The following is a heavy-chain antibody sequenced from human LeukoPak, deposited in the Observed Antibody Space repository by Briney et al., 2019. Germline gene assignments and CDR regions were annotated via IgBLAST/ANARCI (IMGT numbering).Heavy chain of an antibody. Sequence: GGSLRLSCAASGFTFSSYGMSWVRQAPGKGLEWVSAISGSGGSTYYADSVKGRFTISRDNPKNTLYLQMNSLRAEDTAVYYCAKDVDIVTPTRFDYWGQGTLVTVSS. CDR1: GFTFSSYG. V-gene: IGHV3-23*01. D-gene: IGHD5-12*01. CDR3: AKDVDIVTPTRFDY. J-gene: IGHJ4*02. CDR2: ISGSGGST.